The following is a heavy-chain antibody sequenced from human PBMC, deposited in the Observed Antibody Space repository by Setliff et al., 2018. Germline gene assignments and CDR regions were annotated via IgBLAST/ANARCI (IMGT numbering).Heavy chain of an antibody. CDR3: ATPSGGYYFDY. CDR2: IHDSGNPT. Sequence: LSLTCAVYGGSFSGYYWSWIRQAPGKGLEWISYIHDSGNPTYYADSVKGRFTVSRDNAKNSLYLQMNSLRAEDTAVYYCATPSGGYYFDYWGQGTLVTVSS. D-gene: IGHD1-26*01. CDR1: GGSFSGYY. V-gene: IGHV3-11*04. J-gene: IGHJ4*02.